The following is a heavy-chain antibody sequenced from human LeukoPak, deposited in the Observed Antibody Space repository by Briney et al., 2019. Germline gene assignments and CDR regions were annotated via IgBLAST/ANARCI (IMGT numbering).Heavy chain of an antibody. J-gene: IGHJ4*02. CDR3: ARDLGSSANY. D-gene: IGHD3-16*01. Sequence: GGSLRLSCVASGFTFSTYAMSWVRQAPGKGLEWVSSISSSSTYIYYADSVKGRFTISRDNAKNSLYLQMNSLRAEDTAVYYCARDLGSSANYWGQGTLVTVSS. CDR2: ISSSSTYI. CDR1: GFTFSTYA. V-gene: IGHV3-21*01.